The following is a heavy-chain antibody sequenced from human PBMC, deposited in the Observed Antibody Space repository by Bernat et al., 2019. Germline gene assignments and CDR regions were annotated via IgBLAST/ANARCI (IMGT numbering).Heavy chain of an antibody. V-gene: IGHV3-30*18. CDR3: AKEIMRATVTTVVAFDI. D-gene: IGHD4-17*01. CDR1: GFTFSSYG. J-gene: IGHJ3*02. Sequence: QVQLVESGGGVVQPGRSLRLSCAASGFTFSSYGMHWVRQAPGKGLEWVAVISYDGSNKYYADSVKGRFTISRDNSKNTLYLQMNSLRAEDTAVHYCAKEIMRATVTTVVAFDIWGQGTMVTVSS. CDR2: ISYDGSNK.